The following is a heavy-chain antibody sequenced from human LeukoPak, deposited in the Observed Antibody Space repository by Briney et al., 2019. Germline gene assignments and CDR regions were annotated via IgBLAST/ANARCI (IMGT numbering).Heavy chain of an antibody. CDR2: INPNSGGT. V-gene: IGHV1-2*02. CDR3: ARGRATVTGRP. J-gene: IGHJ5*02. Sequence: GASVKVSCKASGYTFTSYDINWVRQAPGQGLEWMGWINPNSGGTNYAQKFQGRVTMTRDTSISTAYMELSRLRSDDTAVYYCARGRATVTGRPWGQGTLVTVSS. D-gene: IGHD4-11*01. CDR1: GYTFTSYD.